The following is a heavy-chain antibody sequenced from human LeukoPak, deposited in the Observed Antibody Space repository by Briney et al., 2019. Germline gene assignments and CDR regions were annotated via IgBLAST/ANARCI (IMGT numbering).Heavy chain of an antibody. CDR3: ARGLYGSGSWEGFDP. CDR2: INPNSGGT. V-gene: IGHV1-2*02. CDR1: GYTFTGYY. Sequence: ASVKVSCKASGYTFTGYYMHWVRQAPGQGLEWMGWINPNSGGTNYTQKFQGRVTMTRDTSISTAYMELSRLRSDDTAVYYCARGLYGSGSWEGFDPWGQGTLVTVSS. J-gene: IGHJ5*02. D-gene: IGHD3-10*01.